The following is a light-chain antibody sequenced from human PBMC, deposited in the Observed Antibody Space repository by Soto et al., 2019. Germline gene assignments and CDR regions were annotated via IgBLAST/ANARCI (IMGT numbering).Light chain of an antibody. CDR1: SSDVGGYNY. J-gene: IGLJ3*02. CDR3: CSYAGRYTWV. V-gene: IGLV2-11*01. CDR2: EGG. Sequence: QSALTQPRSVSGSPGQSVTISCTGTSSDVGGYNYVSWYQQYPGKAPRLIIYEGGRRPSGVSNRFSGSKSGTPASLTISGLQAEDEADYYCCSYAGRYTWVFGGGTKLTVL.